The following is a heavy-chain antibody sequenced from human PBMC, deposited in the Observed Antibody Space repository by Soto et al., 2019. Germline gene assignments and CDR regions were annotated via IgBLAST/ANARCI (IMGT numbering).Heavy chain of an antibody. V-gene: IGHV3-23*01. D-gene: IGHD4-17*01. J-gene: IGHJ4*02. CDR1: GFTFSSYA. Sequence: EVQLLESGGGLVQPGGSLRLSCTASGFTFSSYAMSWVRQAPGKGLEWVSGISGSGGGTYYANSVKGRFTISRDNSENTVHLQMNSLSAEDTAVYHCAKVGMTAVTTWLDYWGKGSQVTVSS. CDR2: ISGSGGGT. CDR3: AKVGMTAVTTWLDY.